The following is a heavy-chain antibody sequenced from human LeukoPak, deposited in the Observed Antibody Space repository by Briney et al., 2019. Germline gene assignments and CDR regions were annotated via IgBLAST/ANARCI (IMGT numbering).Heavy chain of an antibody. D-gene: IGHD5-18*01. CDR1: GFTFSSYD. CDR2: ISRSSTNI. CDR3: ARDRTRGYSYASDY. J-gene: IGHJ4*02. V-gene: IGHV3-48*02. Sequence: GGSLRLSCAGSGFTFSSYDMNWVRQAPGKGLEWVAFISRSSTNIYNVDSAKGRFTISRDNAKNSLSLQMNSLRDEDTAVYYCARDRTRGYSYASDYWGQGTLVT.